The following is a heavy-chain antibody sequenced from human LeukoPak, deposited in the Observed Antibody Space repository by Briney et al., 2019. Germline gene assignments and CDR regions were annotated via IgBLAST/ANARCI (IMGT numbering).Heavy chain of an antibody. Sequence: PSETLSLTCTVSGGSISSYNWNWIRQPPGKGLEWIGYISESGSTNYNSSLENRVTLSLDTSKNEISLNLRSATVADTAVYYCARQDALGKYPPPYYMDVWGKGTTVTVS. CDR1: GGSISSYN. CDR3: ARQDALGKYPPPYYMDV. D-gene: IGHD3-16*01. J-gene: IGHJ6*03. CDR2: ISESGST. V-gene: IGHV4-59*08.